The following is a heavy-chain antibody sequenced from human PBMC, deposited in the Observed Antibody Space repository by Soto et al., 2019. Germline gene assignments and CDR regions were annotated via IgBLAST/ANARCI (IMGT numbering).Heavy chain of an antibody. Sequence: QVQLVQSGAEVKKPGSSVKVSCKASVGTFSSYAISWVRQAPGQGLEWMGGIIPIFGTANYAQKFQGRVTITADESTSTAYMELSSLRSEDTAVYYCARSQVQGYSSSWFYWGQGTLVTVSS. CDR3: ARSQVQGYSSSWFY. V-gene: IGHV1-69*12. J-gene: IGHJ4*02. D-gene: IGHD6-13*01. CDR2: IIPIFGTA. CDR1: VGTFSSYA.